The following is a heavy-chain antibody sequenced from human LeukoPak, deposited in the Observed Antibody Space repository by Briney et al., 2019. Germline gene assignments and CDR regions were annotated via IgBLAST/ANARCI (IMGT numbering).Heavy chain of an antibody. V-gene: IGHV1-46*01. CDR2: INPSGGST. J-gene: IGHJ5*02. CDR1: GYTFTSYY. D-gene: IGHD2-15*01. CDR3: AREDCSGGSCLYRWFDP. Sequence: ASVKVSCKASGYTFTSYYMHWVRQAPGQGLEWMGIINPSGGSTSYAQKFQGRVTMTRDTSTSTVYMELSSLRSEDTAVYYCAREDCSGGSCLYRWFDPWGQGTLVTVSS.